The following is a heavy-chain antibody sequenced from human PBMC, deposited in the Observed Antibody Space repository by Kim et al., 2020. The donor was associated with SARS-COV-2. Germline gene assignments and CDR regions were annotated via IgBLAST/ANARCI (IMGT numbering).Heavy chain of an antibody. V-gene: IGHV3-30*04. D-gene: IGHD6-13*01. CDR1: GFTFSSYA. Sequence: GGSLRLSCAASGFTFSSYAMHWVRQAPGKGLEWVAVISYDGSNKYYADSVKGRFTISRDNSKNTLYLQMNSLRAEDTAVYYCARDTSGYSSSWYGYNWFDPWGQRTLVTVSS. CDR3: ARDTSGYSSSWYGYNWFDP. J-gene: IGHJ5*02. CDR2: ISYDGSNK.